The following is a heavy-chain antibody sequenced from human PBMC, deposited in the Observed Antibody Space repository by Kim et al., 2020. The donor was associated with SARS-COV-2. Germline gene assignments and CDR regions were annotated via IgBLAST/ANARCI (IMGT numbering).Heavy chain of an antibody. CDR2: ICAYNGNT. D-gene: IGHD1-26*01. V-gene: IGHV1-18*04. Sequence: ASVKVSCKASGDTFSIYGFTWVRQSPGKGLDRMGWICAYNGNTMHVQQLHGSVTMHTDTSTSTSYMDLRSLRSDDTAIYYCARDKHPREEGPNYGMDVWGQGTTVTVYS. CDR3: ARDKHPREEGPNYGMDV. CDR1: GDTFSIYG. J-gene: IGHJ6*02.